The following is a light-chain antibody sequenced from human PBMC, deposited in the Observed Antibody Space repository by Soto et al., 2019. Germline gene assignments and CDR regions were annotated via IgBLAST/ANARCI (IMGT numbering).Light chain of an antibody. CDR2: EVN. CDR3: SSYAGSNNFV. J-gene: IGLJ1*01. CDR1: SSDVGGYNY. Sequence: QSALTQPPSASGSPGQSVTISCTGTSSDVGGYNYVSWYQQHPDKAPKLMIYEVNKRPSGVPDRFSGSKSGNTASLTVSGLQAEDEADYYCSSYAGSNNFVFGTGTQLTVL. V-gene: IGLV2-8*01.